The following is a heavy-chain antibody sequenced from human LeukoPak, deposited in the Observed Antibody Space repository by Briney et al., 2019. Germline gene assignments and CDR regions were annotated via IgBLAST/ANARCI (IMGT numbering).Heavy chain of an antibody. Sequence: SQTLSLTCAISGDSVSSNSAAWNWIRQSPSRGLEWLGRTYYRSKWYNDYAVSVKSRITINPDTSKNQFSLQLNSVTPEDTAVYYCARDHYYGSGSYSGWFNPWGQGTLVTVSS. D-gene: IGHD3-10*01. CDR1: GDSVSSNSAA. CDR3: ARDHYYGSGSYSGWFNP. V-gene: IGHV6-1*01. CDR2: TYYRSKWYN. J-gene: IGHJ5*02.